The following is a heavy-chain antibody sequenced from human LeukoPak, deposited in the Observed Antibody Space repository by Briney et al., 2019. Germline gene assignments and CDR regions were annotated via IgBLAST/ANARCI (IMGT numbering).Heavy chain of an antibody. D-gene: IGHD5-18*01. J-gene: IGHJ4*02. CDR1: GYTFTSYD. CDR2: MNPNSGNT. V-gene: IGHV1-8*01. CDR3: ARDLEGGYSYGFSPPAY. Sequence: ASVKVSCKASGYTFTSYDINWVRQATGQGLEWMGWMNPNSGNTGYAQKFQGRVTMTRNTSISTAYMELSSLRSEDTAVYYCARDLEGGYSYGFSPPAYWGQGTLVTVSS.